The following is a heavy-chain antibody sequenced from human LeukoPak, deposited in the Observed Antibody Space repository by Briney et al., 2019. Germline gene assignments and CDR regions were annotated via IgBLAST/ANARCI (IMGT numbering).Heavy chain of an antibody. J-gene: IGHJ3*02. CDR3: ATPDGALSYYYDSSGPQGGAFGI. Sequence: SETLSLTCIVSGGSISSSSSYWGWIRQPPGKGLEWIGNIYYSGSTYNNPSLKSRVTISIDTSKNQFSLKLRSVTAADTAVYYCATPDGALSYYYDSSGPQGGAFGIWGQGTMVTVSS. D-gene: IGHD3-22*01. CDR2: IYYSGST. CDR1: GGSISSSSSY. V-gene: IGHV4-39*01.